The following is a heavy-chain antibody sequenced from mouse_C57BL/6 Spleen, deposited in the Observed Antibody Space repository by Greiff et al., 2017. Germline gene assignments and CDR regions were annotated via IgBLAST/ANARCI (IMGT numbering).Heavy chain of an antibody. D-gene: IGHD1-1*01. V-gene: IGHV1-76*01. CDR3: AKGPVRYFEV. CDR1: GYTFTDYY. CDR2: IYPGSGNT. Sequence: QVQLKQSGAELVRPGASVKLSCKASGYTFTDYYINWVKQRPGQGLEWIARIYPGSGNTYYNEKFKGKATLTAEKSSSTAYMQLSSLTSEDSAVYFCAKGPVRYFEVWGTGTTVTVAS. J-gene: IGHJ1*03.